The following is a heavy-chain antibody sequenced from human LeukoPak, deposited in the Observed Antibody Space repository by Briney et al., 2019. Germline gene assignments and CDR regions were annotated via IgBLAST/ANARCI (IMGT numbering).Heavy chain of an antibody. Sequence: ASVKVSCKASGYTFTSYDINWVRQATGQGLEWMGWMNPNSGNTGYAQKFQGRVTMTRNTSISTAYMELSSLRSEDTAVYYCARGPGRWLQLVGYYWGQGTLVTVSS. V-gene: IGHV1-8*01. J-gene: IGHJ4*02. D-gene: IGHD5-24*01. CDR1: GYTFTSYD. CDR2: MNPNSGNT. CDR3: ARGPGRWLQLVGYY.